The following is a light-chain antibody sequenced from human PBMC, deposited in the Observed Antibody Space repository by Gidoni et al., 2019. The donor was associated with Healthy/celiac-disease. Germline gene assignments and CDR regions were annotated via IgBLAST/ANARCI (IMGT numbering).Light chain of an antibody. J-gene: IGKJ3*01. CDR2: AAS. Sequence: DIQMTQSPSSLSASVGDRVTITCRASQSISSYLNWYQQKPGKAPKLLIYAASSLQSGVPSRFSGSGYGTDFTLTISSLQPEDFATYYCQQSYSTPRVTFXPXTKVDIK. CDR1: QSISSY. V-gene: IGKV1-39*01. CDR3: QQSYSTPRVT.